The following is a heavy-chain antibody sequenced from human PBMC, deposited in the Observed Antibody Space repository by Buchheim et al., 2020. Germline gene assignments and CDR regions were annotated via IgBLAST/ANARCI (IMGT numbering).Heavy chain of an antibody. CDR3: ARDALEWLRAPPRGHYYGMDV. CDR1: GFTFSSYG. J-gene: IGHJ6*02. D-gene: IGHD3-3*01. V-gene: IGHV3-33*08. CDR2: IWYDGSNT. Sequence: VQLVESGGGVVQPGGSLRLPCAASGFTFSSYGMHWVRQAPGKGLEWVAVIWYDGSNTYYADSVKGRFTISRDNSKNTLYLQMNRLRDEDTAVYYGARDALEWLRAPPRGHYYGMDVWGQGTT.